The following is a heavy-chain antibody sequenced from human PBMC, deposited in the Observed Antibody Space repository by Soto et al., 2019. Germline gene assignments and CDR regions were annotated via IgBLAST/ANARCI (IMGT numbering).Heavy chain of an antibody. Sequence: GGSLRLSCTASGFTFSSYAMHWVRQAPGKGLEWVAIIWSDGSNRYYADSVKGRFTISRDNSKNTLYLQMNSLGAEDTALYYCARDGDILTPDYYMDVWGKGTTVTVSS. CDR3: ARDGDILTPDYYMDV. CDR1: GFTFSSYA. J-gene: IGHJ6*03. CDR2: IWSDGSNR. V-gene: IGHV3-33*01. D-gene: IGHD3-9*01.